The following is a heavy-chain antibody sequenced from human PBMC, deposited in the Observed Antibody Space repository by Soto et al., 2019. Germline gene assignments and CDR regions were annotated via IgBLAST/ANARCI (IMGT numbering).Heavy chain of an antibody. CDR3: ARKGCSSTSCFYYFDY. J-gene: IGHJ4*02. D-gene: IGHD2-2*01. CDR2: IKQDGSEK. V-gene: IGHV3-7*01. Sequence: PGGSLRLSCAASGFTFSSYWMSWVRQAPGKGLEWVANIKQDGSEKYYVDSVKGRFTISRDNAKNSLYLQMNGLRAEDTAVYYCARKGCSSTSCFYYFDYWGQGTLVTVSS. CDR1: GFTFSSYW.